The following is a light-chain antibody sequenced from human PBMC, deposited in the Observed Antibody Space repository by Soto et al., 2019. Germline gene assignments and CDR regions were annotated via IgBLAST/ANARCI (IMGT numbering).Light chain of an antibody. CDR3: QQHSNWL. J-gene: IGKJ5*01. CDR1: QSVSSS. Sequence: EIVLTQAPATLSLSPEERATLSRRASQSVSSSLAWYQQKPGQAPRLLIYDASNRATGIPARFSGSGSGTDFTPVIRSLEPEDLAIYYCQQHSNWLFGKGKRRELK. CDR2: DAS. V-gene: IGKV3-11*01.